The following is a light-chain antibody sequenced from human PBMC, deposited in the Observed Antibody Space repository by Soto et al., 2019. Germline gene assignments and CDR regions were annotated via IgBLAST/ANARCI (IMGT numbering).Light chain of an antibody. V-gene: IGKV1-5*01. Sequence: DIQMTQSPSTLYASVGDRVTITCRASQRISVYLAWYQQRPREAPKLLIYGGSSLESGVPSRFSGSGSGTEFTLTISSLQPTDFATYSCHQYATASPTFGQGTKLEI. CDR1: QRISVY. CDR2: GGS. J-gene: IGKJ2*01. CDR3: HQYATASPT.